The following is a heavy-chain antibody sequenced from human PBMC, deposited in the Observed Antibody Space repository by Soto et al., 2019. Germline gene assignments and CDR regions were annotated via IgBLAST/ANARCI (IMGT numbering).Heavy chain of an antibody. D-gene: IGHD3-22*01. V-gene: IGHV1-3*01. CDR3: AKGWVYYYDSSGYYYPLDFDY. Sequence: GASVKVSCNASGYNFTSSAMHWVRQAPGQRLEWMGWSNDGNGNTTYSQTFQGRVTITRDTSASTAYMELSSLRSEDTAVYYCAKGWVYYYDSSGYYYPLDFDYWGQGTLVTVSS. J-gene: IGHJ4*02. CDR2: SNDGNGNT. CDR1: GYNFTSSA.